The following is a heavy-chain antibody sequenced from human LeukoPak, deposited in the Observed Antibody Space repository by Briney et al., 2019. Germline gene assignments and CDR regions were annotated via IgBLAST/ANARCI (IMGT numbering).Heavy chain of an antibody. CDR3: ARGGWYFDY. D-gene: IGHD6-19*01. Sequence: PGGSLRLSCAASGFTLSDHWMTWVRQAPGEGLEWVAYIKQDGSEKYYVDSVKGRFTISRDNSKNSLYLQMNSLRAEDTAVYYCARGGWYFDYWGQGTLVTVSS. CDR1: GFTLSDHW. V-gene: IGHV3-7*04. CDR2: IKQDGSEK. J-gene: IGHJ4*02.